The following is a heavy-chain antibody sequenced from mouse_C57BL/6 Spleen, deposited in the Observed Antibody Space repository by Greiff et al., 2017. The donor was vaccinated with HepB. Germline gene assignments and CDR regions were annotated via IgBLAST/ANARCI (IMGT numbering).Heavy chain of an antibody. J-gene: IGHJ4*01. CDR1: GFTFSSYA. CDR3: TRRDFYYAMDY. CDR2: ISSGGDYI. Sequence: EVMLVESGEGLVKPGGSLKLSCAASGFTFSSYAMSWVRQTPEKRLEWVAYISSGGDYIYYADTVKGRFTISRDNARNTLYLQMSSLKSEDTALYYCTRRDFYYAMDYWGQGTSVTVSS. D-gene: IGHD2-4*01. V-gene: IGHV5S21*01.